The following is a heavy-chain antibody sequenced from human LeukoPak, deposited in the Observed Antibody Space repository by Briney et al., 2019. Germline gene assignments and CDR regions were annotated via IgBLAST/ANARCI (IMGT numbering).Heavy chain of an antibody. CDR1: GFTFSSYG. CDR3: ARPYCSSTSCLIGDAFDI. D-gene: IGHD2-2*01. J-gene: IGHJ3*02. V-gene: IGHV3-33*01. Sequence: GRSLRFSCAASGFTFSSYGMHWVRQAPGKGLEWVAVIWYDGSNKYYADSVKGRFTISRDNSKNTLYLQMNSLRAEDTAVYYCARPYCSSTSCLIGDAFDIWGQGTIVTVSS. CDR2: IWYDGSNK.